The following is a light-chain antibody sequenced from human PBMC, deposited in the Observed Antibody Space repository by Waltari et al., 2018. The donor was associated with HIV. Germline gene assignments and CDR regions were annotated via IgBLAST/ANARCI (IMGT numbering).Light chain of an antibody. CDR3: QQYGSSPLT. V-gene: IGKV3-20*01. J-gene: IGKJ4*01. CDR2: GAS. Sequence: VVLTQSPGILSLSPGERATLSCRASQSLSRSYLAWYQQKPGQAPRLLIYGASSRATGIPDRFSGSGSGTDFTLTISRLEPEDFAVYICQQYGSSPLTFGGGTKVE. CDR1: QSLSRSY.